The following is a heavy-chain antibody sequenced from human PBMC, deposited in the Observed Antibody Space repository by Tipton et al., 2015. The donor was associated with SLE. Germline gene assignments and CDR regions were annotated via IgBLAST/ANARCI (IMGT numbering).Heavy chain of an antibody. D-gene: IGHD5-12*01. CDR3: AREKSGHGYFDS. V-gene: IGHV4-61*09. Sequence: TLSLTCTVSGGSISSDRYYWSWTRQPAGKGLEWIGHIHTSGSTKYNPSLKRRVTISVDTSKNQVSLRLSSVTAADTAVYYCAREKSGHGYFDSWGQGSLVTVSS. J-gene: IGHJ4*02. CDR1: GGSISSDRYY. CDR2: IHTSGST.